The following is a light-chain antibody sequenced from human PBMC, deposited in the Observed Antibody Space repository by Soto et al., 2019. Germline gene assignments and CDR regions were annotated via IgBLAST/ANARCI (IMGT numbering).Light chain of an antibody. J-gene: IGLJ3*02. Sequence: QSALTQPASVAGSPGQSITIACTGTSSDVGGYNYVSWYQLHPGKAPRLVIYDVSIRPPAVSDRFSSSTSGNTASLTISGLQAEDEADYYCSSYTATRTVVFGGGTKLTVL. CDR1: SSDVGGYNY. V-gene: IGLV2-14*03. CDR2: DVS. CDR3: SSYTATRTVV.